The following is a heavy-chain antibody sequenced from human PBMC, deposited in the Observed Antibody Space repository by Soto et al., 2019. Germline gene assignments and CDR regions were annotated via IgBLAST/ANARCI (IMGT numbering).Heavy chain of an antibody. CDR1: GYSFTSYD. Sequence: ASVKVSCKASGYSFTSYDINWVRQASGQGLEWMGWMNPHSCNTGYAQKFQGRVTMTRNTSINTAYMELSSLISGDTAVYYCARLPLWFGEPYFDQWGQGAWSPSPQ. V-gene: IGHV1-8*01. D-gene: IGHD3-10*01. CDR2: MNPHSCNT. CDR3: ARLPLWFGEPYFDQ. J-gene: IGHJ4*02.